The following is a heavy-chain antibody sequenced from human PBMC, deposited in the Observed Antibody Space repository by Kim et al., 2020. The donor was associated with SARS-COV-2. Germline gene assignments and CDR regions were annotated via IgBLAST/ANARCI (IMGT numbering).Heavy chain of an antibody. Sequence: SETLSLTCTVSGDSISGSRDFWGWIRQPPGKGLDWIGTILYTGSTYYTPSFKSRVTISVDTSKNQFSLKLTSVTAADTADYYCARHKRPQALGPDYWGQGTLVTVSS. V-gene: IGHV4-39*01. J-gene: IGHJ4*02. CDR1: GDSISGSRDF. CDR3: ARHKRPQALGPDY. CDR2: ILYTGST.